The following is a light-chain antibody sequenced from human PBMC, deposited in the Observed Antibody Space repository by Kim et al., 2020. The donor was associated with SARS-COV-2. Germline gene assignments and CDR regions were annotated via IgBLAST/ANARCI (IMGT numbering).Light chain of an antibody. CDR2: GAS. Sequence: LSPGERAARSCKTSQTVISSFLGWYQQKPGQAPRLLIYGASDRATGVPDRFSGSESGTDFTLTISRLEHEDCAVYYCQQYDTSPYTFGQGTKREI. CDR3: QQYDTSPYT. J-gene: IGKJ2*01. CDR1: QTVISSF. V-gene: IGKV3-20*01.